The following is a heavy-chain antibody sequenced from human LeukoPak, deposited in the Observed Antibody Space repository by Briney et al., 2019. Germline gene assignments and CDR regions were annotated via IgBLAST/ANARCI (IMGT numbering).Heavy chain of an antibody. D-gene: IGHD6-13*01. J-gene: IGHJ3*02. Sequence: PGGSLRLSCAASGFTFDDYGMSWVRQAPGKGLEWVSGINWNGGSTGYADSVKGRFTISRDNAENSLYLQMNSLRAEDTASYYCARDSGSSWYEHAFDIWGQGTMVTVSS. V-gene: IGHV3-20*04. CDR2: INWNGGST. CDR1: GFTFDDYG. CDR3: ARDSGSSWYEHAFDI.